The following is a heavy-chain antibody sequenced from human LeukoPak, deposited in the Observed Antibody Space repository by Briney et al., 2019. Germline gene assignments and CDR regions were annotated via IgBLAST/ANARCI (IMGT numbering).Heavy chain of an antibody. CDR3: ARDRPAGGVGDFDH. Sequence: GGSLRLSCVYSGFTVSSHDMSWVCQAPGKGLEWVSAIYTDGSTYYAGSVKGRFTISRDNSENTLYLQMNSLRVEDTAVYYCARDRPAGGVGDFDHWGQGTLVTVSS. V-gene: IGHV3-66*01. CDR1: GFTVSSHD. J-gene: IGHJ4*02. D-gene: IGHD3-16*01. CDR2: IYTDGST.